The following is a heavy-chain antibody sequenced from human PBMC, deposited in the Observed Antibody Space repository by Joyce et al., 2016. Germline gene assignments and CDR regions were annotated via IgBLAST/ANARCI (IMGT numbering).Heavy chain of an antibody. CDR2: INYRGTT. CDR3: ARGRRYFET. J-gene: IGHJ3*02. Sequence: VQLQEWGAGLLKPSETLSLTCAVYGDTLSGYYWSWVRQPPVKGLEWIGEINYRGTTNYNPSLKSRVSISLDKSRNQLFVNMRSVTAADTAVYYCARGRRYFETWGRGTMVTVSS. CDR1: GDTLSGYY. D-gene: IGHD1-1*01. V-gene: IGHV4-34*01.